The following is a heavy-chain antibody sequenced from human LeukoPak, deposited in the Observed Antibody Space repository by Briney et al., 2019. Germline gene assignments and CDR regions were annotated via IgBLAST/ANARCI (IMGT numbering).Heavy chain of an antibody. CDR1: GYTFTGYY. J-gene: IGHJ5*02. Sequence: VASVKVSCKASGYTFTGYYMHWVRQAPGQGLEWMGWINPNSGGTNYAQKFQGRVTTTRDTSISTAYMELSRLRSDDTAVYYCATESFNYDFWSGSPHNNWFDPWGQGTLVTVSS. CDR3: ATESFNYDFWSGSPHNNWFDP. CDR2: INPNSGGT. D-gene: IGHD3-3*01. V-gene: IGHV1-2*02.